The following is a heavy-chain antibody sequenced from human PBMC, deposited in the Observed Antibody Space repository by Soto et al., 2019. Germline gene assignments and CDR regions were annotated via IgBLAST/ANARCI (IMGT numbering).Heavy chain of an antibody. Sequence: QITLKESGPTLVKPTQTLTLTCTFSGFSLSTSGVGVGWIRQPPGKALEWLALIYWDDDKRYSPSLKSRLTLSTDTAKSQVLLTMTSMAPVDTATYYCAHRREPPWLVHLSHYYFDYWGQGTLVTVSS. CDR3: AHRREPPWLVHLSHYYFDY. CDR2: IYWDDDK. V-gene: IGHV2-5*02. J-gene: IGHJ4*02. CDR1: GFSLSTSGVG. D-gene: IGHD6-19*01.